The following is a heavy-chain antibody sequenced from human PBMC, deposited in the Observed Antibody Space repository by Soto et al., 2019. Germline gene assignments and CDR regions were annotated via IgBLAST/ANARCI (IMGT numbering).Heavy chain of an antibody. D-gene: IGHD1-7*01. V-gene: IGHV1-69*12. J-gene: IGHJ6*02. CDR3: ARENYIARGDYYYHYGMDV. Sequence: QVQLVQSGAEVKKPGSSVKVSCKASGGTFSRYAISWVRQAPGQGLEWMGGIIPIFGTANYAQKFQGRVTITADESTSTAYMELSSLRSEDTAVYYCARENYIARGDYYYHYGMDVWGQGTTVTVSS. CDR1: GGTFSRYA. CDR2: IIPIFGTA.